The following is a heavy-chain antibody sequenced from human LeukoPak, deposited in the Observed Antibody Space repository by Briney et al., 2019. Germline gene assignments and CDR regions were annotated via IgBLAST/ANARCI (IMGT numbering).Heavy chain of an antibody. V-gene: IGHV3-23*01. J-gene: IGHJ6*02. Sequence: SGGSLRLSCAASGFTFSSCAMSWVRQAPGKGLEWVSAISGSGGSTYYADSVKGRFTISRDNSKNMLYLQMNSLRAEDTAVYYCARDYYYYGMDVWGQGTTVTVSS. CDR1: GFTFSSCA. CDR3: ARDYYYYGMDV. CDR2: ISGSGGST.